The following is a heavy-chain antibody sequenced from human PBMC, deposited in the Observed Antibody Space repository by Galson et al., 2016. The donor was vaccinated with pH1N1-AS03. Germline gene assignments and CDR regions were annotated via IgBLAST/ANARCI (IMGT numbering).Heavy chain of an antibody. J-gene: IGHJ4*02. CDR3: ARSSYDSGWPGSRHFGY. D-gene: IGHD6-19*01. Sequence: PALVKPTQTLTLTCTFSGFSLSTNKMCVSWIRQPPGKALEWLARIDWDKDKYYSTSLKTRLTISKDTSKNQVVLTMTNMDPADTATYYCARSSYDSGWPGSRHFGYWDQGTLVTVSS. CDR2: IDWDKDK. V-gene: IGHV2-70*11. CDR1: GFSLSTNKMC.